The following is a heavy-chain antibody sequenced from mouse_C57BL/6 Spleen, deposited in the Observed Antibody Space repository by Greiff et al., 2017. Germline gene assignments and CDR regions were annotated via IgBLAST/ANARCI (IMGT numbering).Heavy chain of an antibody. CDR3: ARVHSNPFAY. CDR1: GYTFTDYY. CDR2: INPNNGGT. J-gene: IGHJ3*01. V-gene: IGHV1-26*01. D-gene: IGHD2-5*01. Sequence: EVQLQQSGPELVKPGASVKISCKASGYTFTDYYMNWVKQSHGKSLEWIGDINPNNGGTSYNQKFKGKATLTVDKSSSTAYMELRSLTSEDSAVYYWARVHSNPFAYWGQGTLVTVSA.